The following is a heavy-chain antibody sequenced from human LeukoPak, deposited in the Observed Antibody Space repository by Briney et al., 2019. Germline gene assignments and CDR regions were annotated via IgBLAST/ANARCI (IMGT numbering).Heavy chain of an antibody. CDR1: GYSISSGYY. CDR3: ARRWGYCSSTSCYAFDY. D-gene: IGHD2-2*01. CDR2: IYHSGST. Sequence: SETLSLTCAVSGYSISSGYYWGRIRRPPGEGLEWIGSIYHSGSTYYNPSLKRGVTISVDTSKNQSSLKLSSVTAADTAVYYCARRWGYCSSTSCYAFDYWGQGTLVTVSS. V-gene: IGHV4-38-2*01. J-gene: IGHJ4*01.